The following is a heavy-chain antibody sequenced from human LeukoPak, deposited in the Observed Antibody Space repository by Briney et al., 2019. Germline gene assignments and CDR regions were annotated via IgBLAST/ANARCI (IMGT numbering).Heavy chain of an antibody. D-gene: IGHD1-26*01. Sequence: ASVKVSCKASRYTFTSYYMHWVGQAPAQGLEWMGIINPSGGSTSYAQKFQGRVTMTRDTSTSTVYMELSSLRSEDTAVYYCAIVGATDRPFDYWGQGTLVTVSS. CDR2: INPSGGST. CDR3: AIVGATDRPFDY. J-gene: IGHJ4*02. V-gene: IGHV1-46*01. CDR1: RYTFTSYY.